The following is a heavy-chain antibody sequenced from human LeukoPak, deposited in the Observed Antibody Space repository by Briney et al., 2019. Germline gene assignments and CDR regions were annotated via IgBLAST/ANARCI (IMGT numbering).Heavy chain of an antibody. CDR2: IWYDGSNK. V-gene: IGHV3-33*06. D-gene: IGHD6-13*01. CDR1: GFTFSSYG. J-gene: IGHJ6*02. CDR3: AKGASGYSRLLDYYYGMDV. Sequence: GGSLRLSCAASGFTFSSYGMHWVRQAPGKGLEWVAVIWYDGSNKYYADSVKGRFTISRDNSKNTLYLQMNSLRAEDTAVYYCAKGASGYSRLLDYYYGMDVWGQGTTVTVSS.